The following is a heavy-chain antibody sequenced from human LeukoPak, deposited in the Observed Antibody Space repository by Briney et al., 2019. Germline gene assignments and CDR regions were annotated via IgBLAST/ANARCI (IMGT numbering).Heavy chain of an antibody. CDR1: GFXFXDTW. CDR2: IKQDGSEK. J-gene: IGHJ4*02. Sequence: GGXXXXSXAXXGFXFXDTWMNWVRQVPGQGLEWVANIKQDGSEKFYVASVKGRFTISRDNGKSPLYLQMNSLRAEDTALYYCATSYDMGWLIGYWGQGTLVTVSS. V-gene: IGHV3-7*03. D-gene: IGHD3/OR15-3a*01. CDR3: ATSYDMGWLIGY.